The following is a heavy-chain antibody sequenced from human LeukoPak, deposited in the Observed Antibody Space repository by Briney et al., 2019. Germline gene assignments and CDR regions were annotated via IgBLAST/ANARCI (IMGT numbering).Heavy chain of an antibody. CDR2: ISWDGGST. V-gene: IGHV3-43D*03. CDR3: ARRGFEQLHVDY. Sequence: PGGSLRLSCAASGFTFDDYAMHWVRQAPGKGLEWVSLISWDGGSTYYADSVKGRFTISRDNSKNSLYLQMNSLRAEDTALYYCARRGFEQLHVDYWGQGTLVTVSS. CDR1: GFTFDDYA. J-gene: IGHJ4*02. D-gene: IGHD3-9*01.